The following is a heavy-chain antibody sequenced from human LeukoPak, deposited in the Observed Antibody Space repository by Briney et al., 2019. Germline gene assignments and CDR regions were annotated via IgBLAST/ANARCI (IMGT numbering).Heavy chain of an antibody. CDR1: GFTFTSYA. J-gene: IGHJ1*01. CDR3: AKDTDVVVPEYFQY. V-gene: IGHV3-23*01. Sequence: GGSLRLSCAGSGFTFTSYAMNWVRQAPGKGLEWVSAISGSGGSTYYAYSVKGRFTVSIDNSENTLFLQMNSLRAEDTAIYYCAKDTDVVVPEYFQYWGQGTLVTVSS. CDR2: ISGSGGST. D-gene: IGHD2-15*01.